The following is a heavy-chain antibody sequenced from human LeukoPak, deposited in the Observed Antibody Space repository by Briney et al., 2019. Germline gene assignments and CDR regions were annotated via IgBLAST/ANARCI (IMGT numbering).Heavy chain of an antibody. CDR3: ARDLSSTDHWEFDH. CDR1: GYTFTDDF. CDR2: INPGSAAT. J-gene: IGHJ4*02. Sequence: SVKASCKASGYTFTDDFIHWVRQAPGQGLEWMGRINPGSAATYLAQSFQDRVTVTSDMSISTAYMELSGLTSDDTAVYYCARDLSSTDHWEFDHWGQGTLVTVSS. V-gene: IGHV1-2*06. D-gene: IGHD1-26*01.